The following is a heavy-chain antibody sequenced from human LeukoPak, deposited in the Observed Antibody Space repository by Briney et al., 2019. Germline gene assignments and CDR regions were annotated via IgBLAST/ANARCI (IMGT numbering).Heavy chain of an antibody. J-gene: IGHJ3*02. CDR2: INHSGST. Sequence: SETLSLTCAVYGGSFSGYYWSWIRQPPGKGLEWIGEINHSGSTNYNPSLKSRVTISVDTSKNQFSLKVNSVTAADTAVYYCAREVEYYDSSGFRPHAFDIWGQGTLVTVSS. V-gene: IGHV4-34*01. D-gene: IGHD3-22*01. CDR3: AREVEYYDSSGFRPHAFDI. CDR1: GGSFSGYY.